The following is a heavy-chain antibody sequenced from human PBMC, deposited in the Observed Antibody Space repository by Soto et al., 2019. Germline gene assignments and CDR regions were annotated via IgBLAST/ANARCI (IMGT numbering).Heavy chain of an antibody. J-gene: IGHJ4*02. D-gene: IGHD5-18*01. CDR2: ISSTGGTT. Sequence: EVQLVESGGGLVQPGGSLRLSCAASGFTFSTYAMQWVRQAPGKGLEFVSSISSTGGTTNYAYSVKGRFPISRDNSRETLDIQMGSVRPEDMAGYYCARDGRAMNDFWGQGTLVTVSS. CDR1: GFTFSTYA. V-gene: IGHV3-64*01. CDR3: ARDGRAMNDF.